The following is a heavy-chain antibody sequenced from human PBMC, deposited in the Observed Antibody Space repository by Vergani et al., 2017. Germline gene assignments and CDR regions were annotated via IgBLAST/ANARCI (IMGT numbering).Heavy chain of an antibody. Sequence: QVQLVQSGAEVKKPGASVKVSCKVSGYTLTELSMHWVRQAPGKGLEWMGGFDPEDGETIYAQKFQGRVTMTEDTSTDTAYMEMSSLRSEDTAVYYCATGPPITMVRGVIPTGYFDYWGQGTLVTVFS. V-gene: IGHV1-24*01. CDR2: FDPEDGET. J-gene: IGHJ4*02. CDR3: ATGPPITMVRGVIPTGYFDY. CDR1: GYTLTELS. D-gene: IGHD3-10*01.